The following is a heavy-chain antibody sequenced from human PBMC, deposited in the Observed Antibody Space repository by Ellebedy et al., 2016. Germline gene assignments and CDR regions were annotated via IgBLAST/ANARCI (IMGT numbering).Heavy chain of an antibody. CDR3: ARQYTFSTYYQDY. CDR2: VSYSGNT. V-gene: IGHV4-59*08. Sequence: SETLSLTCTVSGGSISPYYWSWIRQPPGKGLEWIGYVSYSGNTKYNPSLKSRVTMSVDTPKNQFSLRLSSVTAADTAVYYCARQYTFSTYYQDYWGQGTLVTVSS. J-gene: IGHJ4*02. CDR1: GGSISPYY. D-gene: IGHD1-26*01.